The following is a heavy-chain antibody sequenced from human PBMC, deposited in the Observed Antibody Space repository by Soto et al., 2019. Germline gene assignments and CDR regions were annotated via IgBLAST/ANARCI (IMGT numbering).Heavy chain of an antibody. CDR2: MNPGSGDT. Sequence: QVQLVQSGAEVREPGASVKVSCKASGYRFTNNDVSWVRQATGPGLEWMGWMNPGSGDTGYAQKFQCRVTMARDISIATAYMELGCLRSNDTAIYYCARMETFGSLNWFYSWGQGTLVTVSS. V-gene: IGHV1-8*01. J-gene: IGHJ5*01. CDR1: GYRFTNND. D-gene: IGHD3-16*01. CDR3: ARMETFGSLNWFYS.